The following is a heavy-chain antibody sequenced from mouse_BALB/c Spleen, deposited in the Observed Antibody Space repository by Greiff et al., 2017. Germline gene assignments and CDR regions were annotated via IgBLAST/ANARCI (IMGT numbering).Heavy chain of an antibody. V-gene: IGHV2-4-1*01. CDR3: ARNPPYGNYFDY. D-gene: IGHD2-1*01. CDR1: GFSLTSYG. CDR2: IWSGGST. Sequence: QVQLQQSGPGLVQPSQSLSITCTVSGFSLTSYGVHWVRQSPGKGLEWLGVIWSGGSTDYNAAFISRLSISKDNSKSQVFFKMNSLQADVTAIYYCARNPPYGNYFDYWGQGTTLTVSS. J-gene: IGHJ2*01.